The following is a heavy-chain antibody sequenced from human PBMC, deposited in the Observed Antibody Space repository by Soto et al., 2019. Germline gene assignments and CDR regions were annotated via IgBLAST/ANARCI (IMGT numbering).Heavy chain of an antibody. D-gene: IGHD4-4*01. Sequence: GGSLRLSCVVSGFTFSSYNMNWVRQAPGKGLEWVTYISGSGSTIYYADAVKGRFTVSRDNVKNSLYLQMNSLRDEDTAVYYCARSKYIDYWGQGTLVTVSS. CDR1: GFTFSSYN. V-gene: IGHV3-48*02. CDR3: ARSKYIDY. CDR2: ISGSGSTI. J-gene: IGHJ4*02.